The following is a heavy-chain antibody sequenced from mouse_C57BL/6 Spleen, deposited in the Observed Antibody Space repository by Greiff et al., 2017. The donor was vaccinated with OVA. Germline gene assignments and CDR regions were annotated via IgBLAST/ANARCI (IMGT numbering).Heavy chain of an antibody. CDR2: IRSKSSNSAT. Sequence: EVKLVESGGGLVQPKGSLKLSCAASGFTFNTYAMHWVRQAPGKGLEWVARIRSKSSNSATSYADTVKDRFTISREDSQSMLYLQMNNLKTEDTAMYYCVRDRKWDFDYWGQGTTVTVSS. CDR1: GFTFNTYA. V-gene: IGHV10-3*01. CDR3: VRDRKWDFDY. J-gene: IGHJ2*01.